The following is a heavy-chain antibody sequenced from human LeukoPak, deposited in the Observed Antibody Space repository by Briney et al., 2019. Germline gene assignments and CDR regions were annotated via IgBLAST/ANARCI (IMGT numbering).Heavy chain of an antibody. V-gene: IGHV3-9*01. CDR3: AKEMEEGAVAGIFDP. Sequence: GGSLRLSCMASGFNFNDYAMHWVRQVPGKGLEWVSSISWDSGSIGYGDSMKGRFTISRDNDENSLYLQMHSLRTDDTAVYYCAKEMEEGAVAGIFDPWGQGTLVTVSS. D-gene: IGHD6-19*01. CDR1: GFNFNDYA. CDR2: ISWDSGSI. J-gene: IGHJ5*02.